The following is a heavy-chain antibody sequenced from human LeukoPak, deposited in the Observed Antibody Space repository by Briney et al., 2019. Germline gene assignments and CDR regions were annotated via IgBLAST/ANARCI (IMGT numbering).Heavy chain of an antibody. V-gene: IGHV3-30*18. D-gene: IGHD2-21*02. CDR2: ISYDGSNK. Sequence: GGSLRLSCAASGFTFSSYGMHWVRQAPGKGLEWVAVISYDGSNKYYADSVKGRFTISRDNSKNTLYLQMNSLRAEDTAVYYCAKDSRTLSYCGGDCYSGYWGQGTLVTVSS. CDR3: AKDSRTLSYCGGDCYSGY. CDR1: GFTFSSYG. J-gene: IGHJ4*02.